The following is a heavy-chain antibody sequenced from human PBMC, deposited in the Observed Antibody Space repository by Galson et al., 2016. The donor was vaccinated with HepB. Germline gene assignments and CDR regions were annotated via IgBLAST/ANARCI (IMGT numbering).Heavy chain of an antibody. J-gene: IGHJ4*02. D-gene: IGHD6-19*01. CDR1: GDSISRNNW. V-gene: IGHV4-4*02. CDR2: IFHSGRV. CDR3: ARKGFYRSGWYVMGHFDY. Sequence: SETLSLTCAVSGDSISRNNWWSWVRQPPGKRLEWIGQIFHSGRVNYTPSLASRVTISVDKSKNQFSLKLSSVTAADTAVYYCARKGFYRSGWYVMGHFDYWGQGTLVTVSS.